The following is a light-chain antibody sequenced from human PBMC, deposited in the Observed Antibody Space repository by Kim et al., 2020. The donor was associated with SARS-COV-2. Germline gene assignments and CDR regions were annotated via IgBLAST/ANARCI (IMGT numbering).Light chain of an antibody. V-gene: IGLV3-21*03. CDR2: DNS. CDR3: QEWDSSYSPGI. CDR1: NIGIKS. J-gene: IGLJ2*01. Sequence: SSELTQPPSVSVAPGKAATITCGRDNIGIKSVHWYQQKPGQAPVLVVYDNSDRPSGIPERFSCSNSGNSATLTISTVEAGDEADYYCQEWDSSYSPGIFG.